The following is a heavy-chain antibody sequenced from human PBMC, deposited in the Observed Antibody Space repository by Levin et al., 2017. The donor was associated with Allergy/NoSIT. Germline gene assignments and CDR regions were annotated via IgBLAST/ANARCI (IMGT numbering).Heavy chain of an antibody. CDR1: GGSISSSSYY. D-gene: IGHD3-3*01. CDR3: ARLDYDFWSGYLGY. J-gene: IGHJ4*02. CDR2: IYYSGRT. V-gene: IGHV4-39*01. Sequence: SETLSLTCTVSGGSISSSSYYWGWIRQPPGKGLEWIGSIYYSGRTYYNPSLKSRVTISVDTSKNQFSLKLNSGTAADTAVYYCARLDYDFWSGYLGYWGQGTLVTVSS.